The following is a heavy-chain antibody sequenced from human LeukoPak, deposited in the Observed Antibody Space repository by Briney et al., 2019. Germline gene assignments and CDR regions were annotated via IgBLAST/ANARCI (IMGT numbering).Heavy chain of an antibody. CDR2: INHSGST. CDR1: GGFFSGYY. J-gene: IGHJ2*01. Sequence: PSETLSLTCAVYGGFFSGYYWSWIRQPPGKGLEWIGEINHSGSTNYNPSLKSRVTISVDTSKNQFSLMLSSVTAADTAVYYCARGPDYYDSSGLNWYFDLWGRGTLVTVSS. CDR3: ARGPDYYDSSGLNWYFDL. D-gene: IGHD3-22*01. V-gene: IGHV4-34*01.